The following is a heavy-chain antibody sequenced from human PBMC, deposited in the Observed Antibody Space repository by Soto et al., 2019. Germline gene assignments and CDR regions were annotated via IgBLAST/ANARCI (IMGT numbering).Heavy chain of an antibody. Sequence: PGGSLRLSCAASGFSFGEYAMQWVRQAPGKGLQWVSGITWNGGRVAYAGSVKGRFTISRDNAKTSLYLQMNSLRAEDTVLYYCAKDCGSTLGAMCYWGQGTLVTVSS. D-gene: IGHD1-26*01. CDR1: GFSFGEYA. CDR3: AKDCGSTLGAMCY. V-gene: IGHV3-9*01. J-gene: IGHJ4*02. CDR2: ITWNGGRV.